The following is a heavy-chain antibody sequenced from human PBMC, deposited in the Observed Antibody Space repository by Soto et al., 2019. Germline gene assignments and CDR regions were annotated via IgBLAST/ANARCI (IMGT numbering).Heavy chain of an antibody. Sequence: PSETLSLTCTVSGGSISSGGYYWSWIRQHPGKGLEWIGYIYCSGSTYYNPSLKSRVTISVDTSKNQFSLKLSSVTAADTAVYYCARELVVVPAARNYYYYYMDVWGKGTTVTVSS. V-gene: IGHV4-31*03. CDR3: ARELVVVPAARNYYYYYMDV. D-gene: IGHD2-2*01. J-gene: IGHJ6*03. CDR1: GGSISSGGYY. CDR2: IYCSGST.